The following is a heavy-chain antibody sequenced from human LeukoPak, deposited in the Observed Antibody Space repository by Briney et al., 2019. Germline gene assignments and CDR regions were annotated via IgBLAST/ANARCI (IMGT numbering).Heavy chain of an antibody. Sequence: SETLSLTCTVSGDSIRGYYWSWIRQSAGTGLEWIGRMFTSGTTNYNPSLESRVTMSVDTSKNQFSLKLSSVTATDTAVYYCARHGDPHSSGWVDYWGQGTLVTVSS. CDR1: GDSIRGYY. D-gene: IGHD6-19*01. V-gene: IGHV4-4*07. J-gene: IGHJ4*02. CDR3: ARHGDPHSSGWVDY. CDR2: MFTSGTT.